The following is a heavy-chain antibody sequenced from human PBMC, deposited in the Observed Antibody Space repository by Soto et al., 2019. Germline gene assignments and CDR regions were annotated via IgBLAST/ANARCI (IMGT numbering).Heavy chain of an antibody. CDR1: GFTFSSYG. V-gene: IGHV3-30*18. D-gene: IGHD2-2*01. Sequence: PGGSLRLSCAASGFTFSSYGMHWVRQAPGKGLEWVAVISYDGSNKYYADSVKGRFTISRDNSKNTPYLQMNSLRAEDTAVYYCAKGYCSSTSGCGYYWGQGTLVTVYS. CDR3: AKGYCSSTSGCGYY. CDR2: ISYDGSNK. J-gene: IGHJ4*02.